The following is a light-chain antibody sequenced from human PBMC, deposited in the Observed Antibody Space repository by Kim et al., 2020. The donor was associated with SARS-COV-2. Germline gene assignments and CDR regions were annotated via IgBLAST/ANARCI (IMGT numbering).Light chain of an antibody. J-gene: IGKJ4*01. Sequence: LAPGERAPPSCKASQSVSTYLAWYQHQPGQAPRLLIHDASTRATGIPPRFSGSGSGTDFTLTVTSLEPEDFAIYYCQQRSNWPPTFGGGTKVDIK. V-gene: IGKV3-11*01. CDR2: DAS. CDR1: QSVSTY. CDR3: QQRSNWPPT.